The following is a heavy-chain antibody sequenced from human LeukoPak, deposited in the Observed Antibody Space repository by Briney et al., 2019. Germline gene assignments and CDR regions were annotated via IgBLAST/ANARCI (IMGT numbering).Heavy chain of an antibody. CDR3: ARGGIRTAASKFDY. CDR2: ISNSGTT. CDR1: GDSVSSNGYY. D-gene: IGHD6-13*01. J-gene: IGHJ4*02. V-gene: IGHV4-31*11. Sequence: SQTLSLTCAVSGDSVSSNGYYWTWIRQHPGKGLEWIGYISNSGTTSYNPSLKSRVSISVDTSKNHFSLRLTAVTAADTAVYYCARGGIRTAASKFDYWGQGTLVTVSS.